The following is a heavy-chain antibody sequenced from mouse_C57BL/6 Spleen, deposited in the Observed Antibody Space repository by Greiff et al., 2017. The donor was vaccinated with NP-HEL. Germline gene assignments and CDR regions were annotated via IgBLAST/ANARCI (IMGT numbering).Heavy chain of an antibody. CDR1: GYTFTSYW. D-gene: IGHD1-1*01. Sequence: QVQLQQPGAELVMPGASVKLSCKASGYTFTSYWMHWVKQRPGQGLEWIGEIDPSDSYTNYNQKFKGKSTLTVDKSSSTAYMQLSSLTSEDSAVYYCARSGMTTVVARAMDYWGQGTSVTVSS. V-gene: IGHV1-69*01. J-gene: IGHJ4*01. CDR2: IDPSDSYT. CDR3: ARSGMTTVVARAMDY.